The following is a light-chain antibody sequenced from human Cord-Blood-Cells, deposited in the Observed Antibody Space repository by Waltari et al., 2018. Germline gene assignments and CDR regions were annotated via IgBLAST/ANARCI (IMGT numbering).Light chain of an antibody. V-gene: IGKV2-28*01. CDR2: LGS. CDR1: QSLLHSNGYNY. Sequence: DLEMTQSPLSLPVTPVVPASISRRSSQSLLHSNGYNYLDWYLQKPGQSPQLLIYLGSNRASGVPDRFSGSGSGTDFTLKISRVEAEDVGVYYCMQALQTPYTFGQGTKLEIK. J-gene: IGKJ2*01. CDR3: MQALQTPYT.